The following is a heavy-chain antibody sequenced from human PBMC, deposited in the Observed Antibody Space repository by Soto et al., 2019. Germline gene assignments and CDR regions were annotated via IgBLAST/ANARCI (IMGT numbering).Heavy chain of an antibody. Sequence: QVQLVQSGAAVKKPGSSVKVSCKASGGTFSSYAISWVRQAPGQGLEWMGGIIPIFGTANYAQKFQSRVTITADKSTSTAYMELSSLRSEDTAVYYCARTIESPGWFDPWGQGTLVTVSS. V-gene: IGHV1-69*06. CDR2: IIPIFGTA. D-gene: IGHD1-26*01. CDR3: ARTIESPGWFDP. J-gene: IGHJ5*02. CDR1: GGTFSSYA.